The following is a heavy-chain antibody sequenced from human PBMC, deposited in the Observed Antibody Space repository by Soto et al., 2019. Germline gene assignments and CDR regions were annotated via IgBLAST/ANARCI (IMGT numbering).Heavy chain of an antibody. J-gene: IGHJ4*02. V-gene: IGHV3-30*18. D-gene: IGHD6-6*01. CDR3: AKTPVTSIAARRFDY. Sequence: GGSLRLACAASGFTFSSYGMHWVRQAPGKGLEWVAVISYNGSNKYYADSVKGRFTISRDNSKNTLYLQMNSLRAEDTAVYYCAKTPVTSIAARRFDYWGQGTLVTVSS. CDR1: GFTFSSYG. CDR2: ISYNGSNK.